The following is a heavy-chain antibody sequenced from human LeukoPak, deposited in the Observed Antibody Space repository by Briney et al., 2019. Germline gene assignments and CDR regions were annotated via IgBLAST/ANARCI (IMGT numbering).Heavy chain of an antibody. CDR1: GFTFSSYE. Sequence: PGGSLRLSCAASGFTFSSYEMNWVRQAPGKGLEWVSYISSSGTTTYYADSVKGRFTISRDNAKNSLYLQMNSLRAEDTAVYYCARVGSRGVFCGGDCYSSYWGQGTLVTVSS. CDR3: ARVGSRGVFCGGDCYSSY. CDR2: ISSSGTTT. J-gene: IGHJ4*02. V-gene: IGHV3-48*03. D-gene: IGHD2-21*02.